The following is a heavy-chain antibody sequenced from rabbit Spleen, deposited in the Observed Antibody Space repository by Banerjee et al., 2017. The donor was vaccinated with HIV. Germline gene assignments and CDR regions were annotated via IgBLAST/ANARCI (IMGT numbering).Heavy chain of an antibody. Sequence: QEQLVESGGGLVQPEGSLTLTCKASGFSFSDRDVMCRVRQAPGKGLQWIACINASTGKPVYATWASGRFTISRTSSTTVTLHMTSLTAADRATYFCARDLVGVIGWNFYLWGPGTLVTVS. J-gene: IGHJ4*01. V-gene: IGHV1S45*01. CDR1: GFSFSDRDV. D-gene: IGHD2-1*01. CDR2: INASTGKP. CDR3: ARDLVGVIGWNFYL.